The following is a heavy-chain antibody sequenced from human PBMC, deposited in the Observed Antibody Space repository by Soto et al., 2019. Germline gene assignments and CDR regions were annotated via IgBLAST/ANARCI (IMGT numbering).Heavy chain of an antibody. J-gene: IGHJ4*02. V-gene: IGHV4-30-2*01. CDR1: GGSISSGGYS. Sequence: SETLSLTCAVSGGSISSGGYSWNWIRQPPVKGLEWIGYIYHSGSTLYNPSLKSRVTISVDKSKNQFSLKLSSLTAADTAVYYCARGRAVDYWGQGTLVTVSS. CDR3: ARGRAVDY. CDR2: IYHSGST. D-gene: IGHD6-19*01.